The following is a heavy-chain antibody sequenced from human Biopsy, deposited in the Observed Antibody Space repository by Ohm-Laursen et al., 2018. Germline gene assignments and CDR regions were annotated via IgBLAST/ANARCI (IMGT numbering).Heavy chain of an antibody. CDR1: GDSINNYY. D-gene: IGHD1-26*01. CDR3: ARGTGRYYVYGAFDI. J-gene: IGHJ3*02. CDR2: IYTSGSP. V-gene: IGHV4-4*07. Sequence: SDTLSLTCTVSGDSINNYYWSWIRQPAGKGLEWIGRIYTSGSPNYNLSLESRVTMSVDTSKNQFPLNLRSVTAADTAVYYCARGTGRYYVYGAFDIWGHGTVVTVSS.